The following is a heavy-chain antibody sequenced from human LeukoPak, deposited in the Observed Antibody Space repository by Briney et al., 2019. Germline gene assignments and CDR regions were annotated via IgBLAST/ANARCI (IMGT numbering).Heavy chain of an antibody. Sequence: GGSPRLSCAASGFTFSSYAMSWVRQAPGKGLEWVSAISGSGGSTYYADSVKGRFTISRDNSKNTLYLQMNSLRAEDTAVYYCAKGGRGAYYYYYMDVWGKGTTVTVSS. V-gene: IGHV3-23*01. CDR2: ISGSGGST. CDR1: GFTFSSYA. J-gene: IGHJ6*03. CDR3: AKGGRGAYYYYYMDV. D-gene: IGHD2-15*01.